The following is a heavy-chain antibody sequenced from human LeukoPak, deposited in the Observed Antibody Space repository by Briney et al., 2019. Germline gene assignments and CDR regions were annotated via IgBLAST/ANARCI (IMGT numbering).Heavy chain of an antibody. CDR3: ASENSSGYYSDAFDI. D-gene: IGHD3-22*01. Sequence: SETLSLTCTVSGGSISSYYWSWIRQPPGKGLEWIGYIYYSGSTNYNPSLKSRVTISVDTSKNQFSLKLSSVTAADTAVYYCASENSSGYYSDAFDIWGQGTMVTVSS. CDR1: GGSISSYY. V-gene: IGHV4-59*01. J-gene: IGHJ3*02. CDR2: IYYSGST.